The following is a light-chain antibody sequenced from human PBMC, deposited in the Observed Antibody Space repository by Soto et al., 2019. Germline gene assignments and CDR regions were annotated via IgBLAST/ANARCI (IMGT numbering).Light chain of an antibody. CDR1: QSVSSY. Sequence: EIVLTQSPATLSLSPGERSTLACRASQSVSSYLAWYPQKPGKAPRLLIYDASNRATGIPARFSVSGSGTDFTLTISSLEPEDFAVYYCQQRSNWPPYTFGQVTKLEIK. CDR2: DAS. V-gene: IGKV3-11*01. CDR3: QQRSNWPPYT. J-gene: IGKJ2*01.